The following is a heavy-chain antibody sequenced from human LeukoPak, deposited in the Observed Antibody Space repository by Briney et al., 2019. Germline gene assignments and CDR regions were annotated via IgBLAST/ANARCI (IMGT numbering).Heavy chain of an antibody. CDR1: GGSFSGYY. V-gene: IGHV4-34*01. D-gene: IGHD2-15*01. CDR2: INHSGST. J-gene: IGHJ4*02. Sequence: SETLSLTCAVYGGSFSGYYWSWIRQPPGKGLEWIGEINHSGSTNYNPSLKSRVTISVDTSKNQFSLKLSSVTAADTAVYYCARAWWDRDIGPDYWGQGTLVTVSS. CDR3: ARAWWDRDIGPDY.